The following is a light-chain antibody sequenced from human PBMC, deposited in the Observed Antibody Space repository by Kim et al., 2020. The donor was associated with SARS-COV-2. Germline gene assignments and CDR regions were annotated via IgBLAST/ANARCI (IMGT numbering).Light chain of an antibody. J-gene: IGKJ4*01. V-gene: IGKV3D-15*01. CDR3: QQYNNRPLT. CDR2: GAS. CDR1: QSVRNK. Sequence: EIVMTQSPAILSVSPGERATLSCRASQSVRNKLAWYQQKPGQAPRLLISGASTRAIGIPARFSGSGSGTEFTLTINSLQSEDFALYYCQQYNNRPLTFGGGTKVDIK.